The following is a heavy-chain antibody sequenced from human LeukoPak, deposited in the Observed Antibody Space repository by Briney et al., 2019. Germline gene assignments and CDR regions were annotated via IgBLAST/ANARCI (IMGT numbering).Heavy chain of an antibody. CDR2: INPNSGGT. V-gene: IGHV1-2*02. Sequence: ASVKVSCKASGYSFTDKYMHWVRQAPGQGLEWMGWINPNSGGTNYAQKFQGRVTMTRNTSISTAYMELSSLRSEDTAVYYCARSPVSSSWYYYYYYMDVWGKGTTVTISS. CDR1: GYSFTDKY. D-gene: IGHD6-13*01. J-gene: IGHJ6*03. CDR3: ARSPVSSSWYYYYYYMDV.